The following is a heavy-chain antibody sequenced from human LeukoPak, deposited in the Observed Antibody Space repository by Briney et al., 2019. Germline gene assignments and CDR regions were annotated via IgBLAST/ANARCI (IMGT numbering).Heavy chain of an antibody. CDR2: IYYSGST. CDR3: ARHEGIAAAGNSASYWYFDL. D-gene: IGHD6-13*01. J-gene: IGHJ2*01. Sequence: GSLRLSCAASGFTFSHYGMHWIRQPPGKGLEWIGYIYYSGSTNYNPSLKSRVTISVDTSKNQFSLKLSSVTAADTAVYYCARHEGIAAAGNSASYWYFDLWGRGTLVTVSS. CDR1: GFTFSHYG. V-gene: IGHV4-59*08.